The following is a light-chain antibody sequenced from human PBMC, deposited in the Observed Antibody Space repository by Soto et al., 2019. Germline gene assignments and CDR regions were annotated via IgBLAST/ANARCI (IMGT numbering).Light chain of an antibody. J-gene: IGLJ2*01. Sequence: QPVLTQSPSASASLGASVKLTCTLSSGHTTYAIAWHQQQPEKGPRYLMKVNSDGSHSKGDGIPDRFSGSSSGAERYLTISSLQSDDEADYYCQTWVTGMVFGGGTKLTVL. CDR2: VNSDGSH. V-gene: IGLV4-69*01. CDR3: QTWVTGMV. CDR1: SGHTTYA.